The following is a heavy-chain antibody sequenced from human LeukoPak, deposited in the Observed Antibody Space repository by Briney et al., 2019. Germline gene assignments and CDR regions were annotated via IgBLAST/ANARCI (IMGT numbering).Heavy chain of an antibody. D-gene: IGHD5-24*01. CDR1: GFTVSSNY. J-gene: IGHJ2*01. V-gene: IGHV3-66*01. CDR3: AKTIPNWYFDL. Sequence: GGSLRLSCAASGFTVSSNYMSWVRQAPGKGLEWVSVIYSGGSTYYADSVKGRFTISRDNSKNTLYLQMNSLRAEDTAIYYCAKTIPNWYFDLWGHGTLVTLSS. CDR2: IYSGGST.